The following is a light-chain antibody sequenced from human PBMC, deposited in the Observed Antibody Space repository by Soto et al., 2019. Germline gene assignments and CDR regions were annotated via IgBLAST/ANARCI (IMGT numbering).Light chain of an antibody. CDR2: GAS. Sequence: EIVMTQSPATLSVSPGERATLSCRASQSVSGNLAWYQQKPGQAPRLLIYGASTRATGIPARFIGSGSGTEFTLTISRLQSEDFAVYYCQQYNNWPPTFGQGTKVEIK. V-gene: IGKV3D-15*01. CDR3: QQYNNWPPT. J-gene: IGKJ1*01. CDR1: QSVSGN.